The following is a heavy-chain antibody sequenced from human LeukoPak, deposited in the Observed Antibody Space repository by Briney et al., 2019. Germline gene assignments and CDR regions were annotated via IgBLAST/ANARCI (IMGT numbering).Heavy chain of an antibody. CDR3: AKENYGGTDRGYFDL. D-gene: IGHD4-23*01. J-gene: IGHJ2*01. Sequence: SVKVSCKASGGTFSSYAISWVRQAPGQGLEWMGRIIPIFGTANYAQKFQGRVTITTDESTSTAYMELISLRSEDTAVYYCAKENYGGTDRGYFDLWGRGTLVTVSS. CDR2: IIPIFGTA. CDR1: GGTFSSYA. V-gene: IGHV1-69*05.